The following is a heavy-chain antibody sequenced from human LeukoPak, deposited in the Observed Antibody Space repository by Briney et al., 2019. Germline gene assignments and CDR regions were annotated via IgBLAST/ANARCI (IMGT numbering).Heavy chain of an antibody. V-gene: IGHV3-53*01. CDR1: GFIVSNYY. CDR2: IYSGGGT. Sequence: GGSLRLSCAASGFIVSNYYMSWVRQAPGKGLEWVSVIYSGGGTFYSDSVKGRFTISRDYSRNTLYLQMNSLRADDTAVYYCARDSSGPAFWGQGTPVTVSP. J-gene: IGHJ4*02. CDR3: ARDSSGPAF. D-gene: IGHD6-19*01.